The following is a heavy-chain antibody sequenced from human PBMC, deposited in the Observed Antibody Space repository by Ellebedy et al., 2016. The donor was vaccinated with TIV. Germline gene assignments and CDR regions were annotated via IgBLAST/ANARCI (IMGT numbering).Heavy chain of an antibody. CDR3: ASDCSGGTCFSGGVDY. J-gene: IGHJ4*02. CDR1: GTSITSSY. Sequence: SETLSLTXTVSGTSITSSYWSWIRQSADKGLEWIGRVYFEGDSNFNPSLQSRVTLSVDTSKNQFSLKLNSVTAADTAIYYCASDCSGGTCFSGGVDYWGQGILVTVSS. V-gene: IGHV4-4*07. D-gene: IGHD2-15*01. CDR2: VYFEGDS.